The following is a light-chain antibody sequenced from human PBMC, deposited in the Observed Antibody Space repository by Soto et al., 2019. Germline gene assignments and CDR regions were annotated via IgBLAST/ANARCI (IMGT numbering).Light chain of an antibody. V-gene: IGKV1-27*01. Sequence: DIQMTQSPSSLSASVGDRVTITCRASQGISNYLAWYQQKPGKVPKLLIYAASTLQSGGPSRFSGSGSGTDFTLTISSLQPEDVATYYCQKYNSAPAWTFGQGTKLEIK. J-gene: IGKJ1*01. CDR1: QGISNY. CDR3: QKYNSAPAWT. CDR2: AAS.